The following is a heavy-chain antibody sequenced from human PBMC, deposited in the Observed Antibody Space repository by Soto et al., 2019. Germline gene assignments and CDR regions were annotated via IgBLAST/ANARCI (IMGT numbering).Heavy chain of an antibody. CDR2: ISYDGSNK. CDR1: GFTFSSYG. CDR3: AKGGNLGSENYDNPYYFDY. V-gene: IGHV3-30*18. Sequence: QLQLVESGGGVVQPGRSLRLSCEASGFTFSSYGMHWVRQAPGKGLEWVAVISYDGSNKYYADSVKGLFTISRDNAKNTLYLQMNSLRAEDTAVYYCAKGGNLGSENYDNPYYFDYWGQGTLVTVSS. J-gene: IGHJ4*02. D-gene: IGHD3-10*01.